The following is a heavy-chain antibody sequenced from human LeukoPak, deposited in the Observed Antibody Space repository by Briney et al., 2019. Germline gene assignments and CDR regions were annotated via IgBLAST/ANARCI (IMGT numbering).Heavy chain of an antibody. CDR1: GFTFSSYA. J-gene: IGHJ6*03. D-gene: IGHD2-2*01. CDR3: AKVHCSSTSCYYYYYYMDV. Sequence: GGSLRLSCAASGFTFSSYAMSWVRQAPGKGLEWVSAISGSGGSTYYADSVKGRFTISRDNSKNTLYLQMNSLRAEDTAVYYCAKVHCSSTSCYYYYYYMDVWGKGTTVTVSS. CDR2: ISGSGGST. V-gene: IGHV3-23*01.